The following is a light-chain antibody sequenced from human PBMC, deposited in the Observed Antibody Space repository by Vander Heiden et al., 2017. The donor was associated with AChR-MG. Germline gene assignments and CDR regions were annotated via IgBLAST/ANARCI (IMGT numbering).Light chain of an antibody. V-gene: IGKV3-15*01. J-gene: IGKJ5*01. CDR3: QQYNYWPPLT. Sequence: IVLPHSPATLSVSPGHRATLSCRAGQSISTNLAWYQQKPGQAPRLLIYGATTRATGIPARFSGSGSGTEFTLTISSLQSEDFGVYYCQQYNYWPPLTFGQGTRLEIK. CDR2: GAT. CDR1: QSISTN.